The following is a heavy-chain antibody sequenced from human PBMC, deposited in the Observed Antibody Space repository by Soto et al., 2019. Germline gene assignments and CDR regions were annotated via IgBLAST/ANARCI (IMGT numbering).Heavy chain of an antibody. CDR3: ARDAPIFGVVIGWFDP. CDR2: ISSSSSTI. D-gene: IGHD3-3*01. J-gene: IGHJ5*02. V-gene: IGHV3-48*02. CDR1: GFTFSSYS. Sequence: EVQLVESGGGLVQPGGSLRLSCAASGFTFSSYSMNWVRQAPGKGLEWVSYISSSSSTIYYADSVKGRFTISRDNAKNSLYLQMNSLRDEDTAVYYCARDAPIFGVVIGWFDPWGQGTLVTVSS.